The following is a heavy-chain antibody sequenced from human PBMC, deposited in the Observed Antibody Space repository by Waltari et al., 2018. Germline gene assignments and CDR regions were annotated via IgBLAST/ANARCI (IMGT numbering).Heavy chain of an antibody. J-gene: IGHJ6*03. CDR1: GFTFSSYS. V-gene: IGHV3-21*01. D-gene: IGHD3-3*01. Sequence: EVQLVESGGGLVKPGGSLRLSCAASGFTFSSYSMNWVRQAPGKGLEWVSSISSSSSYIYYADSVKGRFTISRDNAKNSLYLQMNSLRAEDTAVYYCARDFWNNYYMDVWGKGATVTISS. CDR2: ISSSSSYI. CDR3: ARDFWNNYYMDV.